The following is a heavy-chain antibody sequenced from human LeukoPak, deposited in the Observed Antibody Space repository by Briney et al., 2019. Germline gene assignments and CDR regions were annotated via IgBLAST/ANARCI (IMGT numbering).Heavy chain of an antibody. V-gene: IGHV1-2*02. CDR2: INPNSGGT. CDR3: VRAGGRSWFDP. Sequence: ASVKVSCKASGYSFTDKYMHWVRQAPGQGLEWMGWINPNSGGTNYAQKFQGRVTMTTDTSMSTAYMELSRLTSDDTAVYYCVRAGGRSWFDPWGQGTLVTGSS. CDR1: GYSFTDKY. J-gene: IGHJ5*02.